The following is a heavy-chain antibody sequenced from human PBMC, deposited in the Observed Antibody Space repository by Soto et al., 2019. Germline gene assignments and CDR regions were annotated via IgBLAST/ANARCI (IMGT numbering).Heavy chain of an antibody. CDR2: ISGSGGST. CDR3: AKDPPTSGWEYYFDY. J-gene: IGHJ4*02. Sequence: GGSLRLSCAASGFTFSSYAMSWVRQAPGKGLEWVSAISGSGGSTYYADSVKGRFTISRDNSKNMLYLQMNSLRAEDSAVFYFAKDPPTSGWEYYFDYWGQGTLVTVSS. V-gene: IGHV3-23*01. D-gene: IGHD6-19*01. CDR1: GFTFSSYA.